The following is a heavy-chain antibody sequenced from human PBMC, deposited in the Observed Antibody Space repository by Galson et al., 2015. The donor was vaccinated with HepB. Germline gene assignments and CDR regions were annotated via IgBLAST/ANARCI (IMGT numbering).Heavy chain of an antibody. V-gene: IGHV5-51*01. Sequence: QSGAEVKKPGESLKISCKGSGYSFTSYWIGWVRQMPGKGLEWMGIIYPGDSDTRYSPSFQGQVTISADKSISTAYLQWSSLKASDTAMYYCARQGLYCSGGSCYRDYWGQGTLVTVSS. D-gene: IGHD2-15*01. CDR3: ARQGLYCSGGSCYRDY. J-gene: IGHJ4*02. CDR2: IYPGDSDT. CDR1: GYSFTSYW.